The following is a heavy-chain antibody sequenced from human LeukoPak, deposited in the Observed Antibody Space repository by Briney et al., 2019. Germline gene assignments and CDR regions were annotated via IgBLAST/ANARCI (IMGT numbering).Heavy chain of an antibody. CDR2: IWYDGSNQ. Sequence: GGSLRLSCAASGFIFRSYGMHWVRQAPGKGLEWVAVIWYDGSNQNYADSVKGRFTISRDNAKNTLYLQMNSLRAEDTAVYYCAKANHYYDSSRLTTPPQHWGQGTLVTVSS. CDR3: AKANHYYDSSRLTTPPQH. D-gene: IGHD3-22*01. CDR1: GFIFRSYG. J-gene: IGHJ1*01. V-gene: IGHV3-30*02.